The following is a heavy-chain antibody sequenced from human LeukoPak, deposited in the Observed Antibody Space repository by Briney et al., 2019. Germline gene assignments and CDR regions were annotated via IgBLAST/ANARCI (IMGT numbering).Heavy chain of an antibody. D-gene: IGHD5-18*01. CDR3: ARFVSHTALDY. J-gene: IGHJ4*02. CDR1: GVSISCSSYY. CDR2: IYYSGGT. V-gene: IGHV4-39*01. Sequence: SETLSLTCSVSGVSISCSSYYWVWIRQPPGKGLQWIGSIYYSGGTYYNPSLKSRVTIFVDTSKNQFSLRLSSVTAADTAVYYCARFVSHTALDYWGQGTLVTVSS.